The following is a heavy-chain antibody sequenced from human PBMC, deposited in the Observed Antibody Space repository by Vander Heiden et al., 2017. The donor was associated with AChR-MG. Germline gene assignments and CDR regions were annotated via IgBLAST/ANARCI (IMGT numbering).Heavy chain of an antibody. Sequence: QLQLQESGPGLVKPSETLSLTCTVSGCSISSSSYYWGWLRQPPGKGLEWIGSIYYSGSTYYNPSLKSRVTISVDTSKNQFSLKLSSVTAADTAVYYCARHSGNCSSTSCYFKSWFDPWGQGTLVTVSS. D-gene: IGHD2-2*01. V-gene: IGHV4-39*01. J-gene: IGHJ5*02. CDR2: IYYSGST. CDR1: GCSISSSSYY. CDR3: ARHSGNCSSTSCYFKSWFDP.